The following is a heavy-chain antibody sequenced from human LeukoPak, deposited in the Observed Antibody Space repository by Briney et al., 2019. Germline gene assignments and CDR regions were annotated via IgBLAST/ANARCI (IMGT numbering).Heavy chain of an antibody. V-gene: IGHV4-59*01. J-gene: IGHJ4*02. CDR1: GGSISSYY. D-gene: IGHD3-10*01. CDR3: AREEQSVGPYFDY. Sequence: SETLSLTCTVSGGSISSYYWSWIRQPPGKGLEWIGYIFYSGNTNYNPSLKSRVTMSMDTSKNQFSLRLSSVTAADTALYFCAREEQSVGPYFDYWGQGILVTVSS. CDR2: IFYSGNT.